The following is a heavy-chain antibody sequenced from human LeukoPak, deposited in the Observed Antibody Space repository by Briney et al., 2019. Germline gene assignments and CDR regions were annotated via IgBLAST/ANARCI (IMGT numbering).Heavy chain of an antibody. V-gene: IGHV3-48*04. J-gene: IGHJ4*02. CDR3: ARDGSGSGNYYNVAGFDY. CDR2: ISSSGSTI. Sequence: GGSLRLSCAASGFTFSIYWMNWVRQAPGKGLEWVSYISSSGSTIYYANSVKGRFTISRDNAKNSLYLQMNSLRAEDTAVYYCARDGSGSGNYYNVAGFDYWGQGTLVTVSS. D-gene: IGHD3-10*01. CDR1: GFTFSIYW.